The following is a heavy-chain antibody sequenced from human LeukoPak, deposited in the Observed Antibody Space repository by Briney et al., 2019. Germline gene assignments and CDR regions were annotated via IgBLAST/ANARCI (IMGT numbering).Heavy chain of an antibody. CDR1: DFAVSTNY. D-gene: IGHD4-23*01. Sequence: GGSLRLSCAASDFAVSTNYMTWVRQAPGKGLEWVSFIIRNGSTKCEASVKGRFTISRDSSKDTLYFKLKSLTAADTAVYYWGGYYGGKFHFWGQGTVVRVSS. J-gene: IGHJ4*02. V-gene: IGHV3-66*02. CDR3: GGYYGGKFHF. CDR2: IIRNGST.